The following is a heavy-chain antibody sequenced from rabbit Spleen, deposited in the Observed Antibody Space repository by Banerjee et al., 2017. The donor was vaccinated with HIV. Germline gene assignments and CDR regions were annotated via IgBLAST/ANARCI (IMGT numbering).Heavy chain of an antibody. V-gene: IGHV1S45*01. D-gene: IGHD8-1*01. CDR3: ARRWSTASSYYEGGMDL. CDR1: GFSFSRNYY. Sequence: QEQLEESGGDLVKPGASLTLTCTASGFSFSRNYYMCWVRQALGKGLEWIACIYADTTDTTYYENWAKGRFTISKPSSTTVTLQMTSVTAADTATYFCARRWSTASSYYEGGMDLWGPGTLVTVS. J-gene: IGHJ6*01. CDR2: IYADTTDTT.